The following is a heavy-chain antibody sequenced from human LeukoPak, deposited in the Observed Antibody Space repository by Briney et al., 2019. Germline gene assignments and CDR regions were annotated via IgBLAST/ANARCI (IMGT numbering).Heavy chain of an antibody. V-gene: IGHV1-2*06. D-gene: IGHD3-10*01. CDR3: ARVRGSGSSKPPFDY. CDR1: GYTFTGYY. CDR2: INPNSGGT. Sequence: ASVKVSCKASGYTFTGYYMHWVRQAPGQGLEWMGRINPNSGGTNYAQKFQGRVTMTRDTSISTAYMELSRPRSDDTAVYYCARVRGSGSSKPPFDYWGQGTLVTVSS. J-gene: IGHJ4*02.